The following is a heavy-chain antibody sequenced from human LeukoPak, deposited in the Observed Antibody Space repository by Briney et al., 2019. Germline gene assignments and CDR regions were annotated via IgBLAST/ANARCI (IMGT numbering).Heavy chain of an antibody. CDR1: GFTFSSYA. D-gene: IGHD4-17*01. CDR2: ISGSGGST. CDR3: AKGAVTTFRDTFDI. Sequence: GGSPRLSCAASGFTFSSYAMSWVRQAPGKGLEWVSTISGSGGSTYYADSVKGRFAISSDNSKNTLYLQMDSLRAEDTAVYYCAKGAVTTFRDTFDIWGQGTMVTVSS. V-gene: IGHV3-23*01. J-gene: IGHJ3*02.